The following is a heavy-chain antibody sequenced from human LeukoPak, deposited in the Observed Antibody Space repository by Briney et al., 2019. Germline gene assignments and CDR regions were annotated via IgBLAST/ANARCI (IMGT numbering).Heavy chain of an antibody. CDR3: AKDHYGSGSYYFDY. J-gene: IGHJ4*02. V-gene: IGHV3-23*01. CDR1: GFTFSSYA. Sequence: PGGSLRLSCAASGFTFSSYAMSWVRQAPGKGLEWVSAISGSGGSTYYADSVKGRLTISRDNSKNTLYLQMNSLRAEDTAVYYCAKDHYGSGSYYFDYWGQGTLVTVSS. CDR2: ISGSGGST. D-gene: IGHD3-10*01.